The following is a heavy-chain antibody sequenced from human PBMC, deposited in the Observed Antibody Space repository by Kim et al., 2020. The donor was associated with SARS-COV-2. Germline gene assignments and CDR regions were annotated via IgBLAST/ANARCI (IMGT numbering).Heavy chain of an antibody. CDR2: IWNDGSNK. J-gene: IGHJ4*02. CDR1: GYTFSSYG. Sequence: RGSLRLSCAASGYTFSSYGMNWVRQAPGKGLEWVAVIWNDGSNKYYADSVKGRITNSRDNSKNTLYLQMNSRRAEDTAVYYCSRDPPSSDSRGYIDYWGQGTLVTVSS. V-gene: IGHV3-33*01. D-gene: IGHD3-22*01. CDR3: SRDPPSSDSRGYIDY.